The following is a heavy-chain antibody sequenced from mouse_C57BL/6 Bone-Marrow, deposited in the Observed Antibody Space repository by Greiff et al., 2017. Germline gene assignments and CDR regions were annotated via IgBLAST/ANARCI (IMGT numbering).Heavy chain of an antibody. D-gene: IGHD1-1*01. CDR1: GYSFTSYY. V-gene: IGHV1-66*01. J-gene: IGHJ4*01. CDR2: IYPGSGNT. CDR3: ARQAYGSSYGARDD. Sequence: QVQLQQSGPELVKPGASVKISCKASGYSFTSYYIHWVKQRPGQGLEWIGWIYPGSGNTKYNEKFKGTATLTADPSSSTAYMQLSSLTSEDSAVYYCARQAYGSSYGARDDWGQGTSVTVAS.